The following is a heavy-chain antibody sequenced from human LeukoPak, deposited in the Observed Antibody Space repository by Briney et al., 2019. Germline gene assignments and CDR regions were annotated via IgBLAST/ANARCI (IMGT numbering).Heavy chain of an antibody. D-gene: IGHD4-17*01. Sequence: ASVKVSCKASGYTFTSYGISWVRQAPGQGLEWMGWISAYNGNTNYAQKPQGRVTMTTDTSTSTAYMELRSLRSDDTAVYYCARDSPDYVAFDIWGQGTMVTVSS. CDR3: ARDSPDYVAFDI. J-gene: IGHJ3*02. V-gene: IGHV1-18*01. CDR1: GYTFTSYG. CDR2: ISAYNGNT.